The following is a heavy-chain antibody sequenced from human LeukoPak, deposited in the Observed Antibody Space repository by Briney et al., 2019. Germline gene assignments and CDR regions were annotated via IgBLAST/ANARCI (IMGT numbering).Heavy chain of an antibody. D-gene: IGHD3-10*01. CDR3: ARMEYYGSGGLFDY. V-gene: IGHV3-11*04. CDR1: EFSVGSNY. J-gene: IGHJ4*02. Sequence: GGSLRLSCAASEFSVGSNYMTWVRQAPGKGLEWVSYISSSGSTIYYADSVKGRFTISRDNAKNSLYLQMNNLRAEDTAVYYCARMEYYGSGGLFDYWGQGTLVTVSS. CDR2: ISSSGSTI.